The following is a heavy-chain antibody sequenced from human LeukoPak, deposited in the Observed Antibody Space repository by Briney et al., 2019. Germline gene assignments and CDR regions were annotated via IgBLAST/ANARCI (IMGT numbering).Heavy chain of an antibody. CDR1: GGTFSSHA. D-gene: IGHD5-12*01. CDR2: IIPIFGTT. V-gene: IGHV1-69*05. J-gene: IGHJ4*02. Sequence: ASVKVSCKASGGTFSSHAISWVRQAPGQGLEWVGGIIPIFGTTNYAQKFQGRVTITTDESTSTGYMELRGLRSDDTAVYYCARGDSGYDYGFDNWGQGTLVTVSS. CDR3: ARGDSGYDYGFDN.